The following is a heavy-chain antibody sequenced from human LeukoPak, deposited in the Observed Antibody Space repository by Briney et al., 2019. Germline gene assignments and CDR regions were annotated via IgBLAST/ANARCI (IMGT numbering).Heavy chain of an antibody. CDR2: ISSSSSYI. Sequence: PGGTLRLSCAASGFTFSSYGMSWVRQAPGKGLEWVSSISSSSSYIYYADSVKGRFTISRDNAKNSLYLQMNSLRAEDTAVYYCATLGDYGDYAGYWGQGTLVTVSS. J-gene: IGHJ4*02. CDR3: ATLGDYGDYAGY. V-gene: IGHV3-21*01. D-gene: IGHD4-17*01. CDR1: GFTFSSYG.